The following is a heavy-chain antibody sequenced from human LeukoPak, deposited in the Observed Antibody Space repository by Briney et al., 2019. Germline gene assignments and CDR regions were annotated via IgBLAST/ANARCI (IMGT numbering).Heavy chain of an antibody. V-gene: IGHV1-69*10. CDR3: ARARSRITFGGVRHAFDI. J-gene: IGHJ3*02. CDR2: LIPFLGIT. D-gene: IGHD3-16*01. Sequence: SVKVSCKASGGTFSSYAFNWVRQAPDQGLEGWGGLIPFLGITNHAQKLQGRVTVTADTTTNTAYMELSSLIPDDTAVYYCARARSRITFGGVRHAFDIWGQGTLVIVSS. CDR1: GGTFSSYA.